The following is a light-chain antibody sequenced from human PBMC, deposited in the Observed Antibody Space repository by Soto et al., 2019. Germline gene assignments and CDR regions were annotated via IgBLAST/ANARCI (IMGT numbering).Light chain of an antibody. Sequence: DIQMTQSPSSLSASVGDRVTITCRASQGSSDALGWYQQKPGKAPKRLIYAASSLQSGVPSRFSGSGSGTEFTLTISSLQPEDFANYDFLRHSSYPQTVGQGTKVEIK. CDR2: AAS. J-gene: IGKJ1*01. CDR3: LRHSSYPQT. V-gene: IGKV1-17*01. CDR1: QGSSDA.